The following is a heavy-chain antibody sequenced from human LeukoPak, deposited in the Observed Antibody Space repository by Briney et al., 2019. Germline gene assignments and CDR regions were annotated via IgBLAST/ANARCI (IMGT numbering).Heavy chain of an antibody. D-gene: IGHD4-23*01. CDR2: ISGYDGNT. Sequence: ASVKVSRKASGYSFTSYGVSWVRQAPGHELEGMGWISGYDGNTNSAPNLHGRVTITTDTSTSTAYMGLRSLRSDDTAIYYCARAGVTPKSGDGFDIWGQGTMVTVSS. CDR3: ARAGVTPKSGDGFDI. CDR1: GYSFTSYG. V-gene: IGHV1-18*04. J-gene: IGHJ3*02.